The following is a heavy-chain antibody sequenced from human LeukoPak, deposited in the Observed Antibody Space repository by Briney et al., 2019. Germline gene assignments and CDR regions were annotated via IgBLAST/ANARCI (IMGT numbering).Heavy chain of an antibody. CDR3: ARVSGHAYCGGDCYLDY. CDR1: GGSFSSYY. J-gene: IGHJ4*02. CDR2: IYYSGST. Sequence: SETLSLTCAVYGGSFSSYYWGWIRQPPGKGLEWIGSIYYSGSTYYNPSLKSRVTISVDTSKNQFSLKLSSVTAADTAVYYCARVSGHAYCGGDCYLDYWGQGTLVTVSS. V-gene: IGHV4-39*07. D-gene: IGHD2-21*02.